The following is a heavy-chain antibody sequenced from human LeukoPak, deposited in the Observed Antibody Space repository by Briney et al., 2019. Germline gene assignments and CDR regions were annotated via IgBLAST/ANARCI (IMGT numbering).Heavy chain of an antibody. CDR3: ARRAAVAGPTGY. D-gene: IGHD6-19*01. CDR2: IYPGDSVT. CDR1: GYSFLSYW. V-gene: IGHV5-51*01. Sequence: GESLKISCKASGYSFLSYWIGWVRQMPGKGLEWMGIIYPGDSVTIYSPSFQGQVTISADKSISTAYLQWSSLKASDTAMYYCARRAAVAGPTGYWGQGTLVTVSS. J-gene: IGHJ4*02.